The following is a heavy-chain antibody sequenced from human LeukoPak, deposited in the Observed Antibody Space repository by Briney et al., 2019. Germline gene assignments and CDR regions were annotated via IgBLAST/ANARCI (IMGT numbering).Heavy chain of an antibody. D-gene: IGHD6-19*01. CDR2: ISYDGSNK. J-gene: IGHJ4*02. Sequence: SGGSLRLSCAASGFTFSSYSMHWVRQAPGKGLEWVAVISYDGSNKYYADSVKGRFTISRDNSKNTLSLQMNSLRAEDTAMYYCARSKGIAVAGTPPDYWGLGTLVTVSS. V-gene: IGHV3-30*04. CDR1: GFTFSSYS. CDR3: ARSKGIAVAGTPPDY.